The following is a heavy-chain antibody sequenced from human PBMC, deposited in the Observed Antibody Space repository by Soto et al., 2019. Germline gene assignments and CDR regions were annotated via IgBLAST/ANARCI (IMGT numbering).Heavy chain of an antibody. V-gene: IGHV1-8*01. Sequence: ASVKVSCKASGYTFTSYAINWVRQATGQGLEWTGWMNPNSGDTGSAQNFQGRVTMTTDTSTSTAYMGVGSLRSDDTAVYYCARTCRSGGSRYLEYWGEGTLVTVSS. CDR2: MNPNSGDT. CDR3: ARTCRSGGSRYLEY. CDR1: GYTFTSYA. J-gene: IGHJ4*02. D-gene: IGHD2-15*01.